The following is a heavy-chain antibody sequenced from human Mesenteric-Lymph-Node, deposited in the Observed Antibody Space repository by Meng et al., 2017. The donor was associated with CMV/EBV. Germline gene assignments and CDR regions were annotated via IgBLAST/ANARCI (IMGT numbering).Heavy chain of an antibody. J-gene: IGHJ4*02. D-gene: IGHD4-23*01. Sequence: VLVHGWCAGMLNPSRPLSRTCAVLCGYFSGYDCSWIRQPPGKGLEWIGEINHSGSTNYNPSLKSRVTISVDTSKNQLSLKLSSVTAADAAVYYCARHQRWLKSEGGFNYWGQGTLVTVSS. CDR3: ARHQRWLKSEGGFNY. CDR2: INHSGST. V-gene: IGHV4-34*01. CDR1: CGYFSGYD.